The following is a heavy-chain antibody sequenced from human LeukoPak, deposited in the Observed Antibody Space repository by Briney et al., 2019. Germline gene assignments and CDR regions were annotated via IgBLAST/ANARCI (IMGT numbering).Heavy chain of an antibody. Sequence: PSETLSLTCTVSGGSISSYYWSWVRQSPGKGLEWVGYIYYSGSTNYNPSLKSRVTISVDTSKNQFSLKLSSVTAADTAVYYCARHRYSGSYYRILYFDYWGQGTLVTVSS. V-gene: IGHV4-59*08. CDR3: ARHRYSGSYYRILYFDY. CDR2: IYYSGST. D-gene: IGHD1-26*01. J-gene: IGHJ4*02. CDR1: GGSISSYY.